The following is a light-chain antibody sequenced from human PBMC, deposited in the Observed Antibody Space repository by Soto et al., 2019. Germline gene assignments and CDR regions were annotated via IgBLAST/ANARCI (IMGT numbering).Light chain of an antibody. Sequence: EIVLTQSPATLSLSPGERATLSCSASQSVGSPLAWYQQKPGQAPRLLIYDASNRATGIPARFSSSGSGTDFTLTISSLEPEDFAVYYCQQRINWLTFGGGTKVEIK. J-gene: IGKJ4*01. CDR1: QSVGSP. CDR2: DAS. CDR3: QQRINWLT. V-gene: IGKV3-11*01.